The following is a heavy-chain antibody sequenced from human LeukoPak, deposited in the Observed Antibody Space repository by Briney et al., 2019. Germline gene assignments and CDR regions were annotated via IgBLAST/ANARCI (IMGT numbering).Heavy chain of an antibody. D-gene: IGHD2-21*02. Sequence: GGSLRLSCAASGFTFSNAWMSWVRQAPGKGLEWVGRIRNKANSYTTEYAASEKGRFTISRDDSSHSLYLQMDSLRAEDTAVYYCARGLNIVVVTAILPDYWGQGTLVTVSS. V-gene: IGHV3-72*01. CDR1: GFTFSNAW. CDR3: ARGLNIVVVTAILPDY. CDR2: IRNKANSYTT. J-gene: IGHJ4*02.